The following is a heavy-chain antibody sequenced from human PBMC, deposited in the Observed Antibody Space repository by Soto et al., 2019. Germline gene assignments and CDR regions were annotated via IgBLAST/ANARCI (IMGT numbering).Heavy chain of an antibody. CDR2: INPSGGST. J-gene: IGHJ6*02. CDR1: GYTFTSYY. CDR3: AREGGDIVVVPAAIRGYYYGMDV. Sequence: QVQLVQSGAEVKKPGASVKVSCKASGYTFTSYYMHWVRQAPGQGLEWMGIINPSGGSTSYAQKFQGRGTMTRDTSTSTVYMELSSLRSEGAAVYYCAREGGDIVVVPAAIRGYYYGMDVWGQGTTVTVSS. V-gene: IGHV1-46*01. D-gene: IGHD2-2*02.